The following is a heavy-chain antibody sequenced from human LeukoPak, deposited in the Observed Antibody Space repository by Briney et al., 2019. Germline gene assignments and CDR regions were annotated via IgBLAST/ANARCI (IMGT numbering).Heavy chain of an antibody. CDR2: VSVYNGNT. V-gene: IGHV1-18*01. CDR3: AMGWLQFPTDY. Sequence: ASVKVSCKASGYIFTSFDLSWVRQAPGQGLEWMGWVSVYNGNTNYAQKLRGRVTVTTDTSTSTAYMELRSLRSDDTAVYYCAMGWLQFPTDYWGQGTLVTVSS. CDR1: GYIFTSFD. D-gene: IGHD5-24*01. J-gene: IGHJ4*02.